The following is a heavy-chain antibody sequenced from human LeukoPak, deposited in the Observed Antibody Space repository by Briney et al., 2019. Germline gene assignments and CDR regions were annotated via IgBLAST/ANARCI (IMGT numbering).Heavy chain of an antibody. Sequence: QSGGSLRLSCAASGFTFSSYAMSWVRQAPGKGLEWVSAISGSGHSTYYADSVKGRFTISRDNSKNTLYLQMNSLRAEDTAVYYCAKADYRGSGTFHSFDYWGQGTLVTVSS. CDR2: ISGSGHST. D-gene: IGHD3-10*01. CDR1: GFTFSSYA. J-gene: IGHJ4*02. V-gene: IGHV3-23*01. CDR3: AKADYRGSGTFHSFDY.